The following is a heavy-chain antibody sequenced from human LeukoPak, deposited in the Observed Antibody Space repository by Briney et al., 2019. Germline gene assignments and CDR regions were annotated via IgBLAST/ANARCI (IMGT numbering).Heavy chain of an antibody. CDR3: TYSSSPSGGNFDY. Sequence: SETLSLTCAVYGGSFSGYYWSWIRQPPGKGLEWIGEINHSGSTNYNPSLKSRVTISVDTSKNQFSLKLSSVTAADTAVYYCTYSSSPSGGNFDYWGQGTLVTVSS. J-gene: IGHJ4*02. D-gene: IGHD6-6*01. CDR1: GGSFSGYY. V-gene: IGHV4-34*03. CDR2: INHSGST.